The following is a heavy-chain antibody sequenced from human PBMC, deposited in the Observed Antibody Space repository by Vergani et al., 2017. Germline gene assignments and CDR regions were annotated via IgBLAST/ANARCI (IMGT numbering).Heavy chain of an antibody. CDR3: TATTRIAVAGKFFNYYYYGMDV. Sequence: EVQLVESGGGLVQPGGSLKLSCAASGFTFSGSAMHWVRQASGKGLEWVGRIRSKANSYATAYAASVKGRFTISRDDSKNTAYLQMNSLKTEDTAVYYCTATTRIAVAGKFFNYYYYGMDVWGQGTTVTVSS. CDR2: IRSKANSYAT. J-gene: IGHJ6*02. D-gene: IGHD6-19*01. V-gene: IGHV3-73*01. CDR1: GFTFSGSA.